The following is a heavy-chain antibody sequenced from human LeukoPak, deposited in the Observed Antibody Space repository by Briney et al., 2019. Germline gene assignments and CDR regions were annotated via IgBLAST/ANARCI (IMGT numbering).Heavy chain of an antibody. D-gene: IGHD1-1*01. CDR3: ARARTLYFFDY. J-gene: IGHJ4*02. CDR1: GGSISSYY. Sequence: SETLSLTCTVSGGSISSYYWSWIRQSPEKGLEWIGYIYNTVTTDYNPSLKSRVTISVDTSKNQFSLKLTSVTAADTALYYCARARTLYFFDYWGQGTLVTVSS. V-gene: IGHV4-59*01. CDR2: IYNTVTT.